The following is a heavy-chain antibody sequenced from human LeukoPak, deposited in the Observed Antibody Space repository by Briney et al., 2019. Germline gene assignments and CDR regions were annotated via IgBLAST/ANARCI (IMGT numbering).Heavy chain of an antibody. CDR2: IYITGST. D-gene: IGHD4-23*01. Sequence: TSETLSLTCTVSGGSISSYYWSWIRQPAGRGREWIGRIYITGSTNYKPSLKSGVTLSVDTSKNQFSLKLISMTDADTAVYYWARPAYGGGRDAFDIWGQGKMVTVSS. CDR3: ARPAYGGGRDAFDI. CDR1: GGSISSYY. J-gene: IGHJ3*02. V-gene: IGHV4-4*07.